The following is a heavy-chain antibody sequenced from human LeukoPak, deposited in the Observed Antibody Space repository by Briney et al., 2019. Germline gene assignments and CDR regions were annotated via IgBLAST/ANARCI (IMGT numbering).Heavy chain of an antibody. V-gene: IGHV4-4*07. Sequence: SETLSLTCTVSGGSISSYYWSWIRQPAGKGLEWIGRIYISGNTNYNPSLKSRVTMSVDTSKNQLSLKLSSVTAADTAVYYCAKSFSETERATITAYWGQGTLVTVSS. D-gene: IGHD5-24*01. CDR1: GGSISSYY. J-gene: IGHJ4*02. CDR3: AKSFSETERATITAY. CDR2: IYISGNT.